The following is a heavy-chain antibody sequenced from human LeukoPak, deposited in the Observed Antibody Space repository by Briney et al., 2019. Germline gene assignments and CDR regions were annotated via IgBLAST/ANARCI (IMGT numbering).Heavy chain of an antibody. V-gene: IGHV3-21*01. CDR2: ISSSSSDI. CDR3: ARVPGGLEWADFDY. D-gene: IGHD3-3*01. CDR1: GFTFSMDT. J-gene: IGHJ4*02. Sequence: GGSLRLSCAPSGFTFSMDTMNWVRQAPGRGLEWVLCISSSSSDIYYAASVKRRFTISRANAKNSLYLHMSSMRAEDTAVYYCARVPGGLEWADFDYWGQGTLVTVSS.